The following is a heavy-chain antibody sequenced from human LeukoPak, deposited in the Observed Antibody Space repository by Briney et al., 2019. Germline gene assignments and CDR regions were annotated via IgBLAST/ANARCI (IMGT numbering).Heavy chain of an antibody. CDR3: ARVLRVDTARVEEYYFDY. CDR1: GGTFSSYA. Sequence: SVKVSCKASGGTFSSYAISWVRQAPGQGLEWMGGIIPIFGTANYAQKFQGRVTITADESTSTAYMELSSLTSEDTAVYYCARVLRVDTARVEEYYFDYWGQGTLVTVSS. V-gene: IGHV1-69*13. D-gene: IGHD5-18*01. CDR2: IIPIFGTA. J-gene: IGHJ4*02.